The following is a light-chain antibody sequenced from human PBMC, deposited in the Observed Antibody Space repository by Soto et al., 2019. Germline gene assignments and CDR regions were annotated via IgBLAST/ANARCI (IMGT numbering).Light chain of an antibody. CDR2: GAS. V-gene: IGKV3-20*01. CDR3: QQYGNSRWT. CDR1: QSVSSRY. Sequence: EIVLTQSPGTLSLSPGERATLSCRASQSVSSRYLDWYQQKPGQGPRLLISGASTRAPGIPDRFSGSGSGTDFTLTISRLQPEDFAVYYCQQYGNSRWTFGQGTKVEIK. J-gene: IGKJ1*01.